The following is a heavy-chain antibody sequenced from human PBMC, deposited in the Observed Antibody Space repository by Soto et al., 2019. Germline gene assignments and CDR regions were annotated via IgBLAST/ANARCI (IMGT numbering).Heavy chain of an antibody. CDR2: INQDGSAK. V-gene: IGHV3-7*05. CDR3: ARWNGGFDP. Sequence: EEQLVESGGGLVQPGGSLRLSCAASGFTFSDYYMSWVHQAPGKGLEWVANINQDGSAKSYVDSVRGRFTISRDNGKNSLSLQMESLRADDTAVYYCARWNGGFDPWGQGTLVTVSS. J-gene: IGHJ5*02. D-gene: IGHD1-1*01. CDR1: GFTFSDYY.